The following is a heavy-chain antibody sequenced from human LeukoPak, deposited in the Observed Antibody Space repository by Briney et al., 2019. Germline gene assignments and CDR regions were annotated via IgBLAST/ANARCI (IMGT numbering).Heavy chain of an antibody. Sequence: GGSLRLSCAASGFTFSSYAMSWVRQAPGKGLEWVSAISGSGGSTYYADSVKGRFTISRDNSKNTLYLQMNSLRAEDTAVYYCAEESALILRYFDWLADFDYWGQGTLVTVSS. CDR1: GFTFSSYA. V-gene: IGHV3-23*01. CDR2: ISGSGGST. J-gene: IGHJ4*02. CDR3: AEESALILRYFDWLADFDY. D-gene: IGHD3-9*01.